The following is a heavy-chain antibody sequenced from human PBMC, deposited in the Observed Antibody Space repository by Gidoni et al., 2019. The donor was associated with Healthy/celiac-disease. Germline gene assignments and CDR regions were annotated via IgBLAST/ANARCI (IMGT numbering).Heavy chain of an antibody. J-gene: IGHJ6*02. CDR2: INHSGST. D-gene: IGHD5-18*01. Sequence: QVQLQQWGAGLLKPSETLSLTCAVYGGSFSGYYWSWLRQPPGKGLAWIGEINHSGSTNYNPSLKSRVTISVDTSKNQFSLKLSSVTAADTAVYYCARARGYSYGPAGRLYGMDVWGQGTTVTVSS. CDR3: ARARGYSYGPAGRLYGMDV. CDR1: GGSFSGYY. V-gene: IGHV4-34*01.